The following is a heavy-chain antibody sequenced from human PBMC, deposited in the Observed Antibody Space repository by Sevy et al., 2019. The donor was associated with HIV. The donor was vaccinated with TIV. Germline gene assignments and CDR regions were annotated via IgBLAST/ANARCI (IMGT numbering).Heavy chain of an antibody. D-gene: IGHD2-21*02. J-gene: IGHJ3*02. V-gene: IGHV3-33*01. Sequence: GGSLRLSCAASGFTFSSYGMHWVRQAPGKGLEWAAVIWYDGSNKYYADSVKGRFTSSRDNSKNTLYLQMKSLRAEETAVYYCARADVVVTAILGAFDIWGQGTMVTVSS. CDR1: GFTFSSYG. CDR3: ARADVVVTAILGAFDI. CDR2: IWYDGSNK.